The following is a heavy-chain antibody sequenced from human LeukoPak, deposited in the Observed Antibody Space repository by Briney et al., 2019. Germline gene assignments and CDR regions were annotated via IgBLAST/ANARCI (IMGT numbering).Heavy chain of an antibody. CDR2: IYSSGST. CDR1: GGSISSYY. V-gene: IGHV4-4*07. CDR3: ARDQGNWYFDY. Sequence: TETLSLTCNVSGGSISSYYWSWIRQPAGKGLEWIGRIYSSGSTNYNPSLGSRVTMSVDTSKNQFSLKLSSVTAADTAVYYCARDQGNWYFDYWGQGALVTVSS. D-gene: IGHD1-1*01. J-gene: IGHJ4*02.